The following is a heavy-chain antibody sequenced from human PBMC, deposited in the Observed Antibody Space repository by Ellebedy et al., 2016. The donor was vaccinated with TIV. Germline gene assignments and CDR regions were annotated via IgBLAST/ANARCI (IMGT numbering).Heavy chain of an antibody. CDR1: GGSLTNHF. D-gene: IGHD6-19*01. CDR2: IYYTGTT. Sequence: MPSETLSLTCTVSGGSLTNHFWSWIRQPPGKGLEYIASIYYTGTTRYNPSLKTGVIISVDTSKNQISLTLMTSVSAAATAVYYCARVAITSAVGGGYFDLWGRGTLLAVSS. CDR3: ARVAITSAVGGGYFDL. V-gene: IGHV4-59*11. J-gene: IGHJ2*01.